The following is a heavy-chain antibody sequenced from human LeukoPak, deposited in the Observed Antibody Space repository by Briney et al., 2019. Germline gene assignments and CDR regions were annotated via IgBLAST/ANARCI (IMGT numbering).Heavy chain of an antibody. Sequence: GASVKVSCKASGGTFSSYAISWVRQAPGQGLEWMGGIIPIFGTANYAQKFQGRVTITADESTSTAYMELSSLRSEDTAVYYCARSGGGSPYYYYYMDVWGKGTTVTVSS. V-gene: IGHV1-69*13. CDR2: IIPIFGTA. J-gene: IGHJ6*03. CDR1: GGTFSSYA. D-gene: IGHD1-26*01. CDR3: ARSGGGSPYYYYYMDV.